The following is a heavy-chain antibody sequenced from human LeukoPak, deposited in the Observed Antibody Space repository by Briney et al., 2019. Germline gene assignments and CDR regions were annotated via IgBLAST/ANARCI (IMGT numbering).Heavy chain of an antibody. Sequence: ASVKVSCKASGYTFTGYYMHWVRQAPGQGLEWMGWINPDSGGTNYAQKFQGRVTMTRDTSISTAYMELSRLRSDDTAVYYCAKGVRGYNTQFFYWGQGTLVTVSS. CDR2: INPDSGGT. V-gene: IGHV1-2*02. J-gene: IGHJ4*02. CDR3: AKGVRGYNTQFFY. CDR1: GYTFTGYY. D-gene: IGHD5-24*01.